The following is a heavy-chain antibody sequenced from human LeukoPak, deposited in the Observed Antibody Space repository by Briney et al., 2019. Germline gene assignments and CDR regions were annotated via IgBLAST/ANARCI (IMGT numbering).Heavy chain of an antibody. CDR2: IKQDGSEK. V-gene: IGHV3-7*01. CDR1: EFTFHNSG. J-gene: IGHJ4*02. CDR3: ARVGGYSYGYVFDY. D-gene: IGHD5-18*01. Sequence: GGSLRLSCAASEFTFHNSGMNWVRQAPGKGLEWVANIKQDGSEKYYVDSVKGRFTISRDNAKNSLYLQMNSLRAEDTAVYYCARVGGYSYGYVFDYWGQGTLVTVSS.